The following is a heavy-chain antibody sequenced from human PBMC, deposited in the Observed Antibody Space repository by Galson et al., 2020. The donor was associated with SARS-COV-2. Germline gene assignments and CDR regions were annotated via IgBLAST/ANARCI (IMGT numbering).Heavy chain of an antibody. D-gene: IGHD4-17*01. J-gene: IGHJ3*02. CDR1: GGSISNYNYY. V-gene: IGHV4-39*07. CDR3: ARNDYADYEDAYDI. Sequence: ASETLSLTCTVSGGSISNYNYYWAWIRQPPGKGLEWIGTIYHSGNTYYNPSLESRLIISIDTSKNQFSLRLSSVTAADAAVCYCARNDYADYEDAYDIWGQGTMVTVSS. CDR2: IYHSGNT.